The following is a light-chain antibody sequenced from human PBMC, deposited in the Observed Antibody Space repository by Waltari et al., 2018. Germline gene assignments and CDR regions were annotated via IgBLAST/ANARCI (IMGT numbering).Light chain of an antibody. CDR2: GTS. Sequence: EIVLTQSPGTLFLSPGDRATLTCRASQTVRTTYLAWYQQKPGQAPTLLIYGTSSRATGIPDRFSGSGSGTDFSLTISSLEPEDFAVYYCQQYDISPLTFGGGTKVEIK. CDR3: QQYDISPLT. V-gene: IGKV3-20*01. J-gene: IGKJ4*01. CDR1: QTVRTTY.